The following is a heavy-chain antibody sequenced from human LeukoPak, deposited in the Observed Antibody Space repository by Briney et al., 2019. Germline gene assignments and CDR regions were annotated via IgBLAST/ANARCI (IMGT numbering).Heavy chain of an antibody. V-gene: IGHV3-7*01. CDR3: ARGRGGSGYSSAGWFDP. CDR1: GFTFSNYW. Sequence: SGGSLRLSCAASGFTFSNYWMNWVRQAPGKGLEWVANIKPDGRETYYVDSVKGRFTISRDNAKSSLYLQMNSLRAEDTAVYYCARGRGGSGYSSAGWFDPWGQGTLVTVSS. J-gene: IGHJ5*02. CDR2: IKPDGRET. D-gene: IGHD5-18*01.